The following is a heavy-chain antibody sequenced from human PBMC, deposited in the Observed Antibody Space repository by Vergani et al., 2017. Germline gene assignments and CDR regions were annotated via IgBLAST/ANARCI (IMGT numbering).Heavy chain of an antibody. J-gene: IGHJ6*03. V-gene: IGHV3-30*18. CDR1: GFTFSNYG. Sequence: QVQLVESVGSVVQPGRSLRLSCAASGFTFSNYGLHWVRQAPRQGLEWVAVISHDGNKKYYVDSVKGRFTISRDNSKNTLYLYMNSLRADDTAVYYCAKDPRLKEDYYYYYMDVWGKGTTVTVSS. CDR3: AKDPRLKEDYYYYYMDV. CDR2: ISHDGNKK.